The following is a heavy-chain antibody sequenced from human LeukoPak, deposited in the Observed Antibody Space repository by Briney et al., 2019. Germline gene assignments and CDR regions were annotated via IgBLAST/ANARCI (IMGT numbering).Heavy chain of an antibody. J-gene: IGHJ4*02. V-gene: IGHV4-39*07. Sequence: PSETLSLTCTVSGGSISSSSYYWGWIRQPPGKGLEWIGSIYYSGSTYYNPSLKSRVTISLDRSKNQFSLKLSSVTAADTAVYYCARVALDTSMFGGFDYWGQGTLVTVSS. CDR3: ARVALDTSMFGGFDY. CDR2: IYYSGST. CDR1: GGSISSSSYY. D-gene: IGHD5-18*01.